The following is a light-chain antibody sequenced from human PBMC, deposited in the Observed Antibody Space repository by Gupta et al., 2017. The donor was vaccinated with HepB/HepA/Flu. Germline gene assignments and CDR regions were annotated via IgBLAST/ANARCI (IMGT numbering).Light chain of an antibody. CDR3: GTLDSSRTSWV. J-gene: IGLJ3*02. CDR2: DND. CDR1: SSNLGNHY. Sequence: SGSSSNLGNHYISWSRQLPGTAPQLLIHDNDNRPSGIPDRFSASKSDTSATLGINGLQTGDEGDYYCGTLDSSRTSWVFGGGTKLTVL. V-gene: IGLV1-51*02.